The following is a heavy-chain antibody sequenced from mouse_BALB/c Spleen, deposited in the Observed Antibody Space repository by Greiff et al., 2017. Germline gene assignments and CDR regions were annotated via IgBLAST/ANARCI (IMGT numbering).Heavy chain of an antibody. V-gene: IGHV1S22*01. CDR2: IYPGSGST. Sequence: LQQPGSELVRPGASVKLSCKASGYTFTSYWMHWVKQRPGQGLEWIGNIYPGSGSTNYDEKFKSKATLTVDTSSSTAYVQLSSLTSEDSAVYYCTRGDRMDYWGQGTSVTVSS. J-gene: IGHJ4*01. D-gene: IGHD2-14*01. CDR1: GYTFTSYW. CDR3: TRGDRMDY.